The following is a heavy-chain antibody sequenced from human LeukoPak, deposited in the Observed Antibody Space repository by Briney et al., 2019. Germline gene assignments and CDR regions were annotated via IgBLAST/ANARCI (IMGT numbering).Heavy chain of an antibody. J-gene: IGHJ5*02. CDR1: GASISTSSYY. Sequence: SETLSLTCTVSGASISTSSYYWGWIRQPPGKGPEWIGSSSYTGTTYYNPSLKSRVTISVDESKKQFSLKLNSVTAADTAVYYCARDTLVVLVGATDLEVTWFDPWGPGILVTVSS. D-gene: IGHD2-15*01. V-gene: IGHV4-39*07. CDR3: ARDTLVVLVGATDLEVTWFDP. CDR2: SSYTGTT.